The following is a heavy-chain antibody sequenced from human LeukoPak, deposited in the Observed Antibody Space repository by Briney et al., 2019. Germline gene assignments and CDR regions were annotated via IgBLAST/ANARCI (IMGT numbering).Heavy chain of an antibody. CDR1: GFTFSSRL. CDR3: HPLSYVSN. J-gene: IGHJ4*02. CDR2: IKDDGTT. V-gene: IGHV3-74*01. Sequence: XGSLRLSCAVSGFTFSSRLMHWVRQAPGKGLVWAALIKDDGTTNYADSVRGRFTASRDDAKNTVYLQMSSLRADDTAVYYCHPLSYVSNWGQGTLVTVSA. D-gene: IGHD3-22*01.